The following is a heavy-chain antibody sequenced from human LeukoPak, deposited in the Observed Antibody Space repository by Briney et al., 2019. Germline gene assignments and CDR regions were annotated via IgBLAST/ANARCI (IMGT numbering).Heavy chain of an antibody. CDR3: ASRVGSGTAYDY. CDR1: GYTFTSYD. V-gene: IGHV1-8*03. D-gene: IGHD1-1*01. CDR2: MNPNSGNT. J-gene: IGHJ4*02. Sequence: GASVKVSCKASGYTFTSYDINWVRQATGQGLEWMGWMNPNSGNTGYAQKFQGRVTITRNTSISTAYMELSSLRSEDTAVYYCASRVGSGTAYDYWGQGTLVTVSS.